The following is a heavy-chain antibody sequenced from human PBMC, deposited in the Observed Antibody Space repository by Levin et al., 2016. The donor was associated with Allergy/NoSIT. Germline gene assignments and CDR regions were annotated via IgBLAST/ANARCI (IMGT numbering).Heavy chain of an antibody. CDR2: VYPNTGTT. Sequence: ASVKVSCKASGYPFTNFDIHWVRQAPGQGLEWMGWVYPNTGTTAYSHSLQGRVTLTRDTSINTSYMELSSLKSEDTGIYYCLRGDYTGGFDHWGPGTLVTVSS. V-gene: IGHV1-8*01. CDR3: LRGDYTGGFDH. CDR1: GYPFTNFD. J-gene: IGHJ4*02. D-gene: IGHD4-11*01.